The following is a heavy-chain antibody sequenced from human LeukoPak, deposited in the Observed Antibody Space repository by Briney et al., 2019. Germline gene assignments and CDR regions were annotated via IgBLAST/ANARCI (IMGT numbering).Heavy chain of an antibody. CDR2: IHHSGSV. V-gene: IGHV4-34*01. Sequence: SETLSLTCDVSGGSLTDYFWTWIRQAPGKGLEWIGEIHHSGSVDYNPSLKSRLTISLDVSKRQFSLKLTSVTATDTAIYFCARVQPTATSYAWDYWGQGTLVTVSS. CDR1: GGSLTDYF. J-gene: IGHJ4*02. CDR3: ARVQPTATSYAWDY. D-gene: IGHD2-2*01.